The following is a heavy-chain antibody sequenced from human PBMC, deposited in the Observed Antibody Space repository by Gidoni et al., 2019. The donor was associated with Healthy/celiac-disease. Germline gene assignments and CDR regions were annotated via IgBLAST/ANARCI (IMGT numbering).Heavy chain of an antibody. Sequence: QVQLVQSGAEVKKPGSSVKVSCKASGGTFSSYAISWVRQAPGQGLEWMGGIIPIFGTANYAQKFQGRVTITADESTSTAYMELSSLRSEDTAVYYCARGGVYDFWSGYYTGSSYYMDVWGKGTTVTVSS. J-gene: IGHJ6*03. CDR2: IIPIFGTA. CDR1: GGTFSSYA. CDR3: ARGGVYDFWSGYYTGSSYYMDV. V-gene: IGHV1-69*01. D-gene: IGHD3-3*01.